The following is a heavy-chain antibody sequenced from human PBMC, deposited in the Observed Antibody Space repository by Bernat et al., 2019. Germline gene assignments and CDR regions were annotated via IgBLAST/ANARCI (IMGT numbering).Heavy chain of an antibody. CDR1: GFTVSSDY. D-gene: IGHD2-21*01. CDR3: ARGGGAYCGDEWIRAIEY. J-gene: IGHJ4*02. CDR2: IYRAGNT. Sequence: EVQLLESGGGLIQPGGSLRLSCAVSGFTVSSDYMSWVRQAPGKGLEWVSVIYRAGNTYYADSVKGRFTVSRDNSKNTVLLKMNSLRAEDTAIYYCARGGGAYCGDEWIRAIEYWGQGTLVTVSS. V-gene: IGHV3-53*01.